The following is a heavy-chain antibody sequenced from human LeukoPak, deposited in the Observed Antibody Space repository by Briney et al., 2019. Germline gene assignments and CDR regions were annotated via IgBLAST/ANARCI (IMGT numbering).Heavy chain of an antibody. CDR1: GGSISSYY. Sequence: KPSETLSLTCTVSGGSISSYYWSWIRQPPGKGLEWIGYIYYSGSTNYNPSPMSRGTIFVDTSNNQFSLKLSSVTAADTAVYYCARDPSSGWIFDYWGQGTLVTVSS. CDR2: IYYSGST. D-gene: IGHD6-19*01. V-gene: IGHV4-59*01. CDR3: ARDPSSGWIFDY. J-gene: IGHJ4*02.